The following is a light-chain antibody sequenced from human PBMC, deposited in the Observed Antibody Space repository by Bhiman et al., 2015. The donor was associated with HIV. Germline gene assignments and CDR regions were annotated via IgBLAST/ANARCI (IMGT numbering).Light chain of an antibody. V-gene: IGLV3-21*04. CDR2: YDR. J-gene: IGLJ1*01. CDR1: NIGGKS. Sequence: SYELTQPPSVSVAPGETARITCGGSNIGGKSVHWYLQKPGQAPVLVIYYDRDRPSGIPERFSGSKSGTSATLGITGLQTGDEADYYCGAWHSSLSAYVLGTGTKVTVL. CDR3: GAWHSSLSAYV.